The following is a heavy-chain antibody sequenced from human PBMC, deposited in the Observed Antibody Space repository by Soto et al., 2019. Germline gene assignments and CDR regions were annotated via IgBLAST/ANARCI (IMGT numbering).Heavy chain of an antibody. CDR1: GYTFTDYY. J-gene: IGHJ6*02. CDR2: INPKTGGT. V-gene: IGHV1-2*02. D-gene: IGHD1-1*01. CDR3: ARGVDAGVDV. Sequence: GASVKVSCKASGYTFTDYYMHWVRQAPGQGLEWMGWINPKTGGTNYVQKFQGRVTMTRDTSINTAYMELSNLRSEDTAIYYCARGVDAGVDVWGQGTTVTVSS.